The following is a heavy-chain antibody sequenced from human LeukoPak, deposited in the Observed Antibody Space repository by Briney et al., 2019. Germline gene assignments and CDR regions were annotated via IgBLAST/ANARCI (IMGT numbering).Heavy chain of an antibody. Sequence: GGSLRLSCAASGFTFSDYYMSWIRQAPGKGLEWVSYISSSGSTIYYADSVKGRFTISRDNAKNLLYLQMNSPRAEDTAVYYCAREGRYYGSGSHRDGFDIWGQGTMVTVSS. CDR1: GFTFSDYY. D-gene: IGHD3-10*01. V-gene: IGHV3-11*01. CDR3: AREGRYYGSGSHRDGFDI. J-gene: IGHJ3*02. CDR2: ISSSGSTI.